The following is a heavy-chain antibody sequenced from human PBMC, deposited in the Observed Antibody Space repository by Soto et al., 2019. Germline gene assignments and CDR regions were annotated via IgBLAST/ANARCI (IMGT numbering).Heavy chain of an antibody. V-gene: IGHV3-23*01. Sequence: GGSLRLSCAASGFTFSSYAMSWVRQAPGKGLEWVSTISGSDNSTYYADSVKGRFTISRDDSRHTLYLQVYGLRAEDTAVYWCAKDRGLTGPFDYWGQGTLVTVSS. D-gene: IGHD1-20*01. CDR3: AKDRGLTGPFDY. CDR1: GFTFSSYA. J-gene: IGHJ4*02. CDR2: ISGSDNST.